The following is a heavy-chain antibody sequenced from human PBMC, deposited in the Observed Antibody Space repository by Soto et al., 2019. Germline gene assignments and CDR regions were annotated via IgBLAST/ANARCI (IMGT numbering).Heavy chain of an antibody. D-gene: IGHD6-13*01. V-gene: IGHV4-39*01. J-gene: IGHJ5*02. Sequence: QLQLQESGPGLVKPSETLSLTCTVSGGSISSSSYYWGWIRQPPGKGLEWIGSIYYSGSTYYNQSLKSRVTISVDTSKNQFSLKLSSVTAADTAVYYCARHAGGYSTPNWFDPWGQGTLVTVSS. CDR3: ARHAGGYSTPNWFDP. CDR2: IYYSGST. CDR1: GGSISSSSYY.